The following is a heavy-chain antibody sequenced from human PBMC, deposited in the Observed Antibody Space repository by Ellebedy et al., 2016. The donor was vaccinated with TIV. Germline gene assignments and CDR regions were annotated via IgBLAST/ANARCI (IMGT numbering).Heavy chain of an antibody. J-gene: IGHJ4*02. CDR3: ARGGSGELLQFDY. CDR1: GYTFTGYY. V-gene: IGHV1-2*02. D-gene: IGHD3-10*01. CDR2: INPNSGGT. Sequence: ASVKVSCKASGYTFTGYYMHWVRQAPGQGLEWMGWINPNSGGTNYAQKFQGRVTMTRDTSISTAYMELRSLRSDDTAVYYCARGGSGELLQFDYWGQGTLVTVSS.